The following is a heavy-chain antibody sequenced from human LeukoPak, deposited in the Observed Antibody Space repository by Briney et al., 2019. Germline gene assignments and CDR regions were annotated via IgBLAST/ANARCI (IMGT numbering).Heavy chain of an antibody. D-gene: IGHD3-10*01. CDR1: GYTFTSYD. V-gene: IGHV1-8*01. CDR3: AREHGSAPEAFDI. CDR2: MIPSSGNT. J-gene: IGHJ3*02. Sequence: ASVKVSCKASGYTFTSYDINWVRQATGQGLEWMGWMIPSSGNTGYAQKFQGRVTMTRDTSTSTVYMELSSLRSGDTAVYYCAREHGSAPEAFDIWGQGTMVTVSS.